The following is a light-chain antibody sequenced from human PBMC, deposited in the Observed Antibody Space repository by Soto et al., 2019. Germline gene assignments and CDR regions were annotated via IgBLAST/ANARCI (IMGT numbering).Light chain of an antibody. CDR3: QQRRDWPST. J-gene: IGKJ1*01. CDR1: QSISFY. V-gene: IGKV3-11*01. Sequence: EIVLTQSPATVSLSPGERATLSCRASQSISFYLAWYQQRPGQAPRLLIYDATNRATGIPGRFRGSGSGTDFTLTISSLEPEDFAVYYCQQRRDWPSTFGQWTKVEI. CDR2: DAT.